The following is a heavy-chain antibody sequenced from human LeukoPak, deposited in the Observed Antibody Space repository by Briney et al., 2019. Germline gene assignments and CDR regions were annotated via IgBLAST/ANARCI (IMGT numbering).Heavy chain of an antibody. CDR2: ISSSSSTI. D-gene: IGHD1-26*01. CDR3: ARDESGSYLDY. CDR1: GFTFSSYS. V-gene: IGHV3-48*01. J-gene: IGHJ4*02. Sequence: GGSLRLSCAASGFTFSSYSMNWVRQAPGEGLEWVSYISSSSSTIYYADSVKGRFTISRDNAKNSLYLQMNSLRAEDTAVYYCARDESGSYLDYWGQGTLVTVSS.